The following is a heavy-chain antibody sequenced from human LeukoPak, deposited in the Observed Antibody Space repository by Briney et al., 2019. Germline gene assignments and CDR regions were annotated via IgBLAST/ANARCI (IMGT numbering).Heavy chain of an antibody. CDR3: AKGGSSGWYLRYFDY. Sequence: AGRSLRLSCAASGFTFSTYAMHWVRQAPGKGLEWVAVISYDGSSKYYADSVKGRFTISRDNSKNTLYLQMNSLRAEDTAVYYCAKGGSSGWYLRYFDYWGQGTLVTVSS. D-gene: IGHD6-19*01. CDR1: GFTFSTYA. V-gene: IGHV3-30*04. CDR2: ISYDGSSK. J-gene: IGHJ4*02.